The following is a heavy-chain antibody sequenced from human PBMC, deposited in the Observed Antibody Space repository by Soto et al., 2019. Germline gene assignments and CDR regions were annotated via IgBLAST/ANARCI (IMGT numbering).Heavy chain of an antibody. CDR1: GFTVSSTY. Sequence: EVQLVESGGGLIQPGGSLRLSCATSGFTVSSTYMSWVRQAPGKGLEWVSVIYSGGATYYTDSVKGRFTISRDNSKNTLSLQMNSLRVEDTAVYYCASELGLPGYWGQGTLVTVSS. V-gene: IGHV3-53*01. CDR3: ASELGLPGY. CDR2: IYSGGAT. J-gene: IGHJ4*02. D-gene: IGHD7-27*01.